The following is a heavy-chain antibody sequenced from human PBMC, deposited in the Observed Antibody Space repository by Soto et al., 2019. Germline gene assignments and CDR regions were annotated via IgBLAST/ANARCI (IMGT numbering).Heavy chain of an antibody. V-gene: IGHV3-23*01. D-gene: IGHD6-6*01. Sequence: EVQLLESGGGLVQPGGSLRLSCAASGFTFTTYAMSWVRQAPGKGLEWVSAIITGSGSTYYADSVKGRFTISSDNTKNTLYLQMNSLRADDTAVYYCAEIAAPLSYYYGMDVWGQGTTVTVSS. CDR3: AEIAAPLSYYYGMDV. J-gene: IGHJ6*02. CDR1: GFTFTTYA. CDR2: IITGSGST.